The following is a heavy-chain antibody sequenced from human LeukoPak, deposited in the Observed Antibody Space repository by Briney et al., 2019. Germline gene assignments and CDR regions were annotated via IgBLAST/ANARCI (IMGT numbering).Heavy chain of an antibody. CDR1: GITFSSHW. D-gene: IGHD3-16*01. V-gene: IGHV3-7*04. CDR3: ARGTLRFFAR. CDR2: IKQDGSEK. Sequence: GGSLRLSCAASGITFSSHWMSWVRQAPGKGLEWVANIKQDGSEKYYVDSVKGRFTISRDNAKNSLYLQMDSLRAEDTAFYYCARGTLRFFARWGQGTLVTVSS. J-gene: IGHJ5*02.